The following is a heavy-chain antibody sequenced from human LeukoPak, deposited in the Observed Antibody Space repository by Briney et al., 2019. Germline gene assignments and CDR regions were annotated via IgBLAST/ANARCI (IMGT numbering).Heavy chain of an antibody. CDR3: ARGGGGYTFYSFDY. CDR1: GGSISSGGYS. V-gene: IGHV4-30-2*01. J-gene: IGHJ4*02. Sequence: SETLSLTCAVFGGSISSGGYSWSWIRQPPGKGLEWIGYIYHSGSTYYNPSLKSRVTISLDRSKNQFSLKLNSVTAADTALYYCARGGGGYTFYSFDYRGQGTLVTVSS. D-gene: IGHD3-16*02. CDR2: IYHSGST.